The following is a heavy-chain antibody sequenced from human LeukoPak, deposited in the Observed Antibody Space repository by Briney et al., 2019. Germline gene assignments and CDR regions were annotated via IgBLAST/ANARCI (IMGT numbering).Heavy chain of an antibody. V-gene: IGHV3-48*02. D-gene: IGHD4-17*01. CDR2: ISTTSSTI. Sequence: AGGSLRLSCAASGFTFSSYWMHWVRQAPGKGLQWLSYISTTSSTIYYADSVKGRFTISRDNAKNSLYLQMNSLRDEDTAVYYCARGETAVTSYLHYWGQGTLVTVSS. J-gene: IGHJ4*02. CDR3: ARGETAVTSYLHY. CDR1: GFTFSSYW.